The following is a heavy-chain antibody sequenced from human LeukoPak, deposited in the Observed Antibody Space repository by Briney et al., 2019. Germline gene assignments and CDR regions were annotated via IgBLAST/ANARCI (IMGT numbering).Heavy chain of an antibody. J-gene: IGHJ4*02. Sequence: SETLSLICTVSGGSIRSSPYYWGWIRQPPGKGLEWIGSIYYSGSTYYNPSLKSRVTISVDTSKKQLSLRLSSVTAADTAVYYCARVLTSGSPVGIRDSWGQGTLVTVSS. V-gene: IGHV4-39*07. CDR2: IYYSGST. CDR1: GGSIRSSPYY. D-gene: IGHD1-1*01. CDR3: ARVLTSGSPVGIRDS.